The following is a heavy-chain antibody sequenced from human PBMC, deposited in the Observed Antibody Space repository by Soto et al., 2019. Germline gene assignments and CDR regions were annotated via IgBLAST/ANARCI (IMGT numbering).Heavy chain of an antibody. J-gene: IGHJ5*02. Sequence: VQLVESGGGVVQPGRSLRLSCAASGFTFSSYGMHWVRQAPGKGLEWVAVISYDGSNKYYADSVKGRFTISRDNSKNTLYLQMNSLRAEDTAVYYCAKYSSSAFWFDPWGQGTLVTVSS. CDR3: AKYSSSAFWFDP. CDR2: ISYDGSNK. D-gene: IGHD6-6*01. CDR1: GFTFSSYG. V-gene: IGHV3-30*18.